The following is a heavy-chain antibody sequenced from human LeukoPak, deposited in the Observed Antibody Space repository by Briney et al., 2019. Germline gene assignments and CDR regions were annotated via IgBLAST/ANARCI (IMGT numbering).Heavy chain of an antibody. CDR2: IWYDGSNK. J-gene: IGHJ6*03. CDR1: GFTFSSYG. Sequence: GGSLRLSCAASGFTFSSYGMHWVRQAPGKGLEWVAVIWYDGSNKYYADSVKGRFTISRDNSKNTLYLQMNSLRAEDTAVYYCAKGGGIAARGGWYYYYYMDVWGKGTTVTVSS. D-gene: IGHD6-6*01. V-gene: IGHV3-33*06. CDR3: AKGGGIAARGGWYYYYYMDV.